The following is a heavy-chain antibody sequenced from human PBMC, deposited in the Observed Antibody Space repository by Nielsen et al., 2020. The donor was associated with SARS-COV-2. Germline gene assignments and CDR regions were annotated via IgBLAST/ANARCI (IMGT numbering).Heavy chain of an antibody. Sequence: GGSLRLSCAASGFTVSSNYMSWVRQAPGKGLEWVSVIYGGGSTYYADSVKGRFNISRDNSKNTLYLQMNSLRAEDTAVYYCARPPDYGDYLNYWGQGTLVTVSS. D-gene: IGHD4-17*01. V-gene: IGHV3-53*01. CDR1: GFTVSSNY. J-gene: IGHJ4*02. CDR2: IYGGGST. CDR3: ARPPDYGDYLNY.